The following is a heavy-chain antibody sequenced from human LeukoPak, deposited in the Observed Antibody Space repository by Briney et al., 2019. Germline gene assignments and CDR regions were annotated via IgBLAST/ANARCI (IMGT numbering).Heavy chain of an antibody. V-gene: IGHV1-2*02. CDR1: GYSITGYY. D-gene: IGHD1-26*01. CDR3: ARDATLGGTKNSFDP. J-gene: IGHJ5*02. Sequence: ASVKVSCKTSGYSITGYYMHWVRQAPGQGLEWMGWINGNTGGTNYAQKLQGRVTMTRDTSISTAYMELSGLTFDVTAVYYCARDATLGGTKNSFDPWGQGTLVTVSS. CDR2: INGNTGGT.